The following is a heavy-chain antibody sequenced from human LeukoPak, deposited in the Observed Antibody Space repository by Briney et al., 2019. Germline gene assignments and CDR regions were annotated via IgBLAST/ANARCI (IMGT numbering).Heavy chain of an antibody. CDR2: IIPIFGTA. Sequence: GSSVKVSCKASGGTFISHAITWVRQAPGQGLEWMGRIIPIFGTANYAQKFQGRVTITTDESTSTAYMELSTLRSDDTAVYYCARERPPGDSSSWFLEGYFDIWGQGTLVTVSS. J-gene: IGHJ4*02. CDR3: ARERPPGDSSSWFLEGYFDI. CDR1: GGTFISHA. D-gene: IGHD6-13*01. V-gene: IGHV1-69*05.